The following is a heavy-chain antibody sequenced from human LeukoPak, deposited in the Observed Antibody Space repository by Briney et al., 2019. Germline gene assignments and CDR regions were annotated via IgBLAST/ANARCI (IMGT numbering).Heavy chain of an antibody. V-gene: IGHV3-48*01. J-gene: IGHJ4*02. CDR1: GLTISSYS. Sequence: GGSLRLSCAASGLTISSYSMNWVRQAPGKGLQWVSYISSSSSTIYYADSVKGRFTISRDNAKNSLYLQMNSLRVEDTAVYYCARALWFGETFPAYWGQGTLVTVSS. D-gene: IGHD3-10*01. CDR2: ISSSSSTI. CDR3: ARALWFGETFPAY.